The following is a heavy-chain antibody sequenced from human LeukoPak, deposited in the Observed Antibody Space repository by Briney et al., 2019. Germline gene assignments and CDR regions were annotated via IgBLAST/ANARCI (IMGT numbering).Heavy chain of an antibody. CDR3: ARKAFGGVIVPYYFDY. J-gene: IGHJ4*02. CDR1: GYTFTGYY. CDR2: INPNSGGT. D-gene: IGHD3-16*02. V-gene: IGHV1-2*02. Sequence: ASVKVSCKASGYTFTGYYMHWVRLAPGQGLEWMGWINPNSGGTNYAQKFQGRVTMTRDTSISTAYMELSRLRSDDTAVYYCARKAFGGVIVPYYFDYWGQGTLVTVSS.